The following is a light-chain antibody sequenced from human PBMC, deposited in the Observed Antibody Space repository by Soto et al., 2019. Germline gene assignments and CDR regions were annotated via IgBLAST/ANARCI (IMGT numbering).Light chain of an antibody. V-gene: IGLV1-44*01. CDR2: SNN. CDR1: SSNVGSNT. Sequence: QSVLTQPPSASGAPGQRVTISCSGTSSNVGSNTVSWYQQFPGTAPKLLIHSNNTRPSGVPDRFSGSKSGTSASLAISGLQSEDEADYYCAAWDDSLNASVFGGGTKVTVL. CDR3: AAWDDSLNASV. J-gene: IGLJ1*01.